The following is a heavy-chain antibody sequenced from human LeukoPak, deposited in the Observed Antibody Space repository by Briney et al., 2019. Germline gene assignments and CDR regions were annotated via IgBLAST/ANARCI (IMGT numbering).Heavy chain of an antibody. CDR1: GFTFTSYW. V-gene: IGHV3-7*01. D-gene: IGHD6-25*01. CDR2: IKEDGSEK. J-gene: IGHJ5*02. CDR3: ARIYLKMASAS. Sequence: PGGSLRLSCAASGFTFTSYWMSWVRQAPGKGLEWVANIKEDGSEKYYVDSVKGRFTISRDNAKNSVSLQMNSPRAEDTAVYYCARIYLKMASASWGQGTLVTVSS.